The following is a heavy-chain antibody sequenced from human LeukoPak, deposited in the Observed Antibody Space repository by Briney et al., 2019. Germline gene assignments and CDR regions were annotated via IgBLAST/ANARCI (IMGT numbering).Heavy chain of an antibody. CDR1: GGSISSDY. J-gene: IGHJ4*02. CDR2: IYYSGST. Sequence: SETLSLTCTVSGGSISSDYWSWIRQPPGKGLEWIGYIYYSGSTNYNPSLKSRVTISVDTSKNQFSLKLSSVTAADTAVYYCARGVMGLVNYFDYWGQGTLVTVSS. V-gene: IGHV4-59*12. D-gene: IGHD3-16*01. CDR3: ARGVMGLVNYFDY.